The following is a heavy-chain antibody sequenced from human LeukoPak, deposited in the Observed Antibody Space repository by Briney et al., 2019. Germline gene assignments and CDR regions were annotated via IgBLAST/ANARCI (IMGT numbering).Heavy chain of an antibody. CDR3: ARGGDTAVVMAPSFDY. D-gene: IGHD5-18*01. V-gene: IGHV4-34*01. CDR1: GGSFSGYY. CDR2: KKHSGST. Sequence: SETLSLTCAVYGGSFSGYYWSWIRHPPGKGLEWIGEKKHSGSTNSNPSLKRRVTISVDTSRNQFSLKLSSVTAADTAVYYCARGGDTAVVMAPSFDYWGQGTLVTVSS. J-gene: IGHJ4*02.